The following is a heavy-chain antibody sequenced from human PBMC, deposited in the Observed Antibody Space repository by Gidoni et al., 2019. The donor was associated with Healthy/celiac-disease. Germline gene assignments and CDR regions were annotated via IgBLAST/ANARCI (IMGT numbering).Heavy chain of an antibody. Sequence: QVQLQQWGEGLLTPSETLSLTCAVYGGSFSGYYWSWIRQPPGKGLESIGEINHSGSTNYNPSLKIRVTISVDPSKNQFSLKLSSVTAADTAVYYCARIEYSSSSRFYPCGQGTLVTVSS. V-gene: IGHV4-34*01. CDR3: ARIEYSSSSRFYP. J-gene: IGHJ5*02. D-gene: IGHD6-6*01. CDR2: INHSGST. CDR1: GGSFSGYY.